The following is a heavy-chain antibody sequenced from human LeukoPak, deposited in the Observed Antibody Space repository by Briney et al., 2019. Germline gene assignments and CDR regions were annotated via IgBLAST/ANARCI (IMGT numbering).Heavy chain of an antibody. CDR1: GFTFSSYG. CDR2: IWYDGSNK. J-gene: IGHJ6*02. D-gene: IGHD3-9*01. V-gene: IGHV3-33*01. Sequence: PEGSLRLSCAASGFTFSSYGMHWVRQAPGKGLEWVAVIWYDGSNKYYADSVKGRFTISRDNSKNTLYLQMNNLRAEDTAVYYCARDQIPGGDWLPRLYGMDVWGQGTTVTVSS. CDR3: ARDQIPGGDWLPRLYGMDV.